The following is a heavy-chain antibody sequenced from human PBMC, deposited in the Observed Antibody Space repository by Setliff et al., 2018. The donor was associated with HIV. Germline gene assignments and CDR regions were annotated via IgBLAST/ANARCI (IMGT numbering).Heavy chain of an antibody. CDR3: ARWVYNSAWSLDY. CDR2: IYTSGSP. Sequence: SETLSLTCSVSGASIRGHYWSWIRQSPGKGLEWIGNIYTSGSPHYKSSLTSRLTISLDTSRNQFSLKLTSVTAADSATYYCARWVYNSAWSLDYWGQGTLVTVSS. CDR1: GASIRGHY. J-gene: IGHJ4*02. V-gene: IGHV4-4*08. D-gene: IGHD6-19*01.